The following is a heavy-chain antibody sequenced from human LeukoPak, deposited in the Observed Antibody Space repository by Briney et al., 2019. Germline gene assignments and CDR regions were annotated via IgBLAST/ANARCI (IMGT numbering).Heavy chain of an antibody. D-gene: IGHD2-15*01. Sequence: PGGSLRLSCTASGFTFSDYYMSWIRQAPGKGLEWVSYISSGSTIYYADSVKGRFTISRDNAKNSLYLQMNSLRAEDTAVYYCAGYVVVAATDYSWFDPWGQGTLVTVSS. CDR2: ISSGSTI. J-gene: IGHJ5*02. CDR1: GFTFSDYY. CDR3: AGYVVVAATDYSWFDP. V-gene: IGHV3-11*04.